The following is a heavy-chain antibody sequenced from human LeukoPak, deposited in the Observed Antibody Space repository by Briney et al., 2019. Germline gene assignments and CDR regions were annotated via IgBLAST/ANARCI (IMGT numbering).Heavy chain of an antibody. CDR1: GGSFSGYY. CDR3: ARGSITMIVVAGLSGNHFDY. CDR2: INHSGST. D-gene: IGHD3-22*01. Sequence: PSETLSLTCAVYGGSFSGYYWSWIRQPPGKGLEWIGEINHSGSTNYNPSLKSRVTISVDTSKNQFSLKLSSVTAADTAVYYCARGSITMIVVAGLSGNHFDYWGQGTLVTVSS. V-gene: IGHV4-34*01. J-gene: IGHJ4*02.